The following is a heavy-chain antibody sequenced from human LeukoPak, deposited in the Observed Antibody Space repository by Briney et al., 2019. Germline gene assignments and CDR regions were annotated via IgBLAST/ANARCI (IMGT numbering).Heavy chain of an antibody. D-gene: IGHD2-21*01. CDR2: IYPGGSDT. V-gene: IGHV5-51*01. Sequence: GESLKISCKASGYTFSSIWIGWVRQMPGKGLELMGIIYPGGSDTRYSPSFQGQVTISVDKSISTAYLQWSSLKASDTAKYYCARHRVGIYSRNHAFDIWGQGTMVTVSS. CDR3: ARHRVGIYSRNHAFDI. J-gene: IGHJ3*02. CDR1: GYTFSSIW.